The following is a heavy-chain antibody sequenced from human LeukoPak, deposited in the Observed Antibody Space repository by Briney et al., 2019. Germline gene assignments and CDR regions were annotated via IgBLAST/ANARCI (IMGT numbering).Heavy chain of an antibody. CDR1: GGSINSASHY. CDR2: LYFSGTT. J-gene: IGHJ4*02. V-gene: IGHV4-61*02. CDR3: ARETTAHGYFDY. Sequence: SETLSLTCTVSGGSINSASHYWGWIRQPADKGLEWIGRLYFSGTTNYNPSLTSRVTISLDTSKNQFSLKLSSVTAADTAVYYCARETTAHGYFDYWGQGTLVTVSS. D-gene: IGHD4-17*01.